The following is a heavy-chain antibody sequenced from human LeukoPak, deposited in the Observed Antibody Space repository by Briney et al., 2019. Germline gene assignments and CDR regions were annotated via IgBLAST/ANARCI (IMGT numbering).Heavy chain of an antibody. CDR2: INQDERQK. J-gene: IGHJ6*02. CDR3: ARVRYSSGWRIYYYYYYGMDV. D-gene: IGHD6-19*01. CDR1: GFTFSAYW. V-gene: IGHV3-7*01. Sequence: PGGSLRLSCAASGFTFSAYWMNWVRQAPGRGLEWVANINQDERQKCSLDSVKGRFTIYRDNPKNSLYLQMNSLRAEDTAVYYCARVRYSSGWRIYYYYYYGMDVWGQGTTVTVSS.